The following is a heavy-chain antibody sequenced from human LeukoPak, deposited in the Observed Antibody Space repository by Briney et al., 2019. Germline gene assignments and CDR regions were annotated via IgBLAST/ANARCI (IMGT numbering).Heavy chain of an antibody. J-gene: IGHJ4*02. D-gene: IGHD6-19*01. V-gene: IGHV4-34*01. Sequence: SETLSLTCAVYGGSFSGYYWSWIRQPPGKGLEWIGEINHSGSTNYNPSLKSRVTISVDTSKNQFSLKLSSVTAADTAVYYCARGVAVAGEPIDYWGQGTLITVSS. CDR3: ARGVAVAGEPIDY. CDR1: GGSFSGYY. CDR2: INHSGST.